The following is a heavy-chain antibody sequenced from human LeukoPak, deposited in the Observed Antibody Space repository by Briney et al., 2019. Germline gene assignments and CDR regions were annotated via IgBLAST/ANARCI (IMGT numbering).Heavy chain of an antibody. CDR2: ISGSDGTT. CDR3: AKDPSYTAAGIDY. CDR1: GFIFSSYA. V-gene: IGHV3-23*01. Sequence: GGSLRLSCAASGFIFSSYAMSWVRQAPGKGLEWVSSISGSDGTTYYADSVKGRFTISRENSKYTLSLQMSSLRAEDTAVYYCAKDPSYTAAGIDYWGQGTLVTVSS. D-gene: IGHD6-13*01. J-gene: IGHJ4*02.